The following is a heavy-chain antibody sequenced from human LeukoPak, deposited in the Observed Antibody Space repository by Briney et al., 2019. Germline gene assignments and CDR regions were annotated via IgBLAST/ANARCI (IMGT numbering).Heavy chain of an antibody. J-gene: IGHJ3*02. CDR2: INPNSGGT. CDR3: ARGSQKGGAENAFDI. D-gene: IGHD1-14*01. V-gene: IGHV1-2*02. Sequence: ASVKVSCKASGYTFTGYYMHWVRQAPGQGLEWMGWINPNSGGTNYAQKFQGRVTMTRDTSISTAYMELSRLRSDDTAVYYCARGSQKGGAENAFDIWGQGTMVTVSP. CDR1: GYTFTGYY.